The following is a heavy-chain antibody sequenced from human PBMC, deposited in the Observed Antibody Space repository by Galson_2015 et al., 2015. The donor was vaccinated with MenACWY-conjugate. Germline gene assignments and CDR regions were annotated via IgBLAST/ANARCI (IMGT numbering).Heavy chain of an antibody. V-gene: IGHV3-23*01. D-gene: IGHD4-17*01. CDR1: GFTFYTYT. Sequence: SLRLSCAASGFTFYTYTMSWVRQSPGKGLEWVAGIYGSGHRDTLYADSVKGRFTISRDESNNLVYLQMTSLRVEDTVVYYCAKDRHPDGVWNFDYWGQGILVTVSS. CDR3: AKDRHPDGVWNFDY. CDR2: IYGSGHRDT. J-gene: IGHJ4*02.